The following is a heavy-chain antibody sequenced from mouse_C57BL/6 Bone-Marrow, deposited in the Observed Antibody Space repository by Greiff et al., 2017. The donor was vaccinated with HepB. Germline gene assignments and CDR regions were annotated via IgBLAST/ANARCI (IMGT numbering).Heavy chain of an antibody. CDR2: IDPNSGGT. V-gene: IGHV1-72*01. CDR3: ARERYYGSSPPIAMDY. D-gene: IGHD1-1*01. Sequence: VQLQQPGAELVKSGASAKLSCKASGYTFTSYWMHWVKPRPGRGLEWIGRIDPNSGGTKYNEKFKSKATLTVDKPSSTAYMQLSSLTSEDSAVYYCARERYYGSSPPIAMDYWGQGTSVTVSS. J-gene: IGHJ4*01. CDR1: GYTFTSYW.